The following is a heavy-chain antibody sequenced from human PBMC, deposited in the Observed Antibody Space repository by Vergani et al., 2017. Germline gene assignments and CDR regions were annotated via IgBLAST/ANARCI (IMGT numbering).Heavy chain of an antibody. Sequence: EVQLVESGGGLVQPGGSLRLSCAASGFTVSSNYMSWVRQAPGKGLEWVSVIYSGGSTYYADSVKGRFTISRDNAENSLYLQMNSLRAEDTAVYYCARDSPLVVPAAIFYYCYGMDVWGQGTTVTVSS. CDR3: ARDSPLVVPAAIFYYCYGMDV. V-gene: IGHV3-66*01. D-gene: IGHD2-2*01. J-gene: IGHJ6*02. CDR1: GFTVSSNY. CDR2: IYSGGST.